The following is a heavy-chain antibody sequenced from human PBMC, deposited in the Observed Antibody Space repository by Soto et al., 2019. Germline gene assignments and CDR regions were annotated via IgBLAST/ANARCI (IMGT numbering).Heavy chain of an antibody. Sequence: ASVKVSCKASCFTFTNYGIHWGRPAPGQGLEWMGWISAYNGNTHYAQKLQGRVTMTTDTSTSTAYMELRSLRSDDTAAYYCARDDFWSGYYEQYYYYGMDVWGQGTTVTVSS. V-gene: IGHV1-18*01. CDR2: ISAYNGNT. CDR1: CFTFTNYG. J-gene: IGHJ6*02. D-gene: IGHD3-3*01. CDR3: ARDDFWSGYYEQYYYYGMDV.